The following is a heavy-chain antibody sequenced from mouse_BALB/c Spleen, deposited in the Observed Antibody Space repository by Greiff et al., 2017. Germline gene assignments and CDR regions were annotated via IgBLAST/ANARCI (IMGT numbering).Heavy chain of an antibody. CDR2: IYPYNGGT. Sequence: EVQLQQSGPELVKPGASVKISCKASGYTFTDYNMHWVKQSHGKSLEWIGYIYPYNGGTGYNQKFKDKATLTADKSSSTAYMQLSSLTSEDSAVYYCARANWDGNFDYWGQGTTLTVSS. CDR1: GYTFTDYN. CDR3: ARANWDGNFDY. D-gene: IGHD4-1*01. J-gene: IGHJ2*01. V-gene: IGHV1S29*02.